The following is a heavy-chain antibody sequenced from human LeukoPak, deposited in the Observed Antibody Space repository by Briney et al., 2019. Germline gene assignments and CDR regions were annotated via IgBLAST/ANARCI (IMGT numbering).Heavy chain of an antibody. CDR1: GDSISSGSYY. CDR3: ARASCGGDCYSFYYYYYMDV. V-gene: IGHV4-61*02. Sequence: SQTLSLICTVSGDSISSGSYYWSSIPKPAGRGLEWIGRIYTSRSTNYNPSLKSRVTISVDTSKNQFSLKLSSVTAEDTAVYYCARASCGGDCYSFYYYYYMDVWGKGTTVTVSS. CDR2: IYTSRST. J-gene: IGHJ6*03. D-gene: IGHD2-21*01.